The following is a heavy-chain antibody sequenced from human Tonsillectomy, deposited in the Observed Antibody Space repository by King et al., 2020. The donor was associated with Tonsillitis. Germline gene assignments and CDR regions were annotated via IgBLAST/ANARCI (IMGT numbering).Heavy chain of an antibody. V-gene: IGHV1-46*03. J-gene: IGHJ6*02. D-gene: IGHD3-10*01. CDR2: INPSGVST. Sequence: QLVQSGAEVKKPGASVKVSCKASAYTFTSDYMHWVRQAPGQGLEWMGIINPSGVSTSYAQKFQGRVTMTRDTSTNTVYMELSSLRSEDTAVYYCVRGAKYGSRALRGYGMDVWGQGTTVTVSS. CDR3: VRGAKYGSRALRGYGMDV. CDR1: AYTFTSDY.